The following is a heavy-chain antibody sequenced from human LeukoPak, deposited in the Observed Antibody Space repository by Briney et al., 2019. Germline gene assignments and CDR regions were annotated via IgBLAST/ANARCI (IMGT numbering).Heavy chain of an antibody. Sequence: PSETLSLTCAVYGGSFSGYYWSWIRQPPGKGLEWIGEINHSGSTNCNPSLKSRVTISVDTSKNQFSLKLSSVTAADTAVYYCARGRVYYDSSGYYHFDYWGQGTLVTVSS. V-gene: IGHV4-34*01. D-gene: IGHD3-22*01. CDR1: GGSFSGYY. CDR3: ARGRVYYDSSGYYHFDY. J-gene: IGHJ4*02. CDR2: INHSGST.